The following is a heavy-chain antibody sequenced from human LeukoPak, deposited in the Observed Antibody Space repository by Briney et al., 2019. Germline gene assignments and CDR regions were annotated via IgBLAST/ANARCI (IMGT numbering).Heavy chain of an antibody. CDR2: ISGDGGST. CDR3: AKDGGFGELLLN. Sequence: AGGSLRLSXAASGFTFDDYAMHWVRQAPGKGLEWVSLISGDGGSTYYADSVKGRFTISRDNSKNSLYLQMNSLRTEDTALYYCAKDGGFGELLLNWGQGTLVTVSS. V-gene: IGHV3-43*02. J-gene: IGHJ4*02. D-gene: IGHD3-10*01. CDR1: GFTFDDYA.